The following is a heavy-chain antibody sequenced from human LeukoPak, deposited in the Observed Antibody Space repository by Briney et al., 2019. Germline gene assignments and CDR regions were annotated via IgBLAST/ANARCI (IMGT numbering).Heavy chain of an antibody. V-gene: IGHV4-39*01. Sequence: PSETLSLTCTVSGGSISSSSYYWGWIRQPPGTGLEWIGSIYYSGSTYYNPSLKSRVTISVDTSKNQFSLKLSSVTAADTAVYYCARSTGVRGVIINPPGPLFDYWGQGTLVTVSS. D-gene: IGHD3-10*01. CDR2: IYYSGST. J-gene: IGHJ4*02. CDR3: ARSTGVRGVIINPPGPLFDY. CDR1: GGSISSSSYY.